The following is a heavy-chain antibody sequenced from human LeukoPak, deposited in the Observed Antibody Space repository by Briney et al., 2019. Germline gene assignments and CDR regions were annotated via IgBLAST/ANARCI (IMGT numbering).Heavy chain of an antibody. J-gene: IGHJ4*02. CDR1: GGSISSYY. V-gene: IGHV4-4*07. CDR2: IYTSGGT. D-gene: IGHD3-10*01. Sequence: PSETLSLTCNVSGGSISSYYWTWIRQPAGKGLEWIGLIYTSGGTNYNPSLKNRVTMSVDTSKNQFSLKLSSVTAADTAVYYCARAGSGALRDWGQGTLVTVSS. CDR3: ARAGSGALRD.